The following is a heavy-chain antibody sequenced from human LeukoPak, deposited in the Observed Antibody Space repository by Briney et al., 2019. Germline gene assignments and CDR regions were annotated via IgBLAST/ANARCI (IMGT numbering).Heavy chain of an antibody. CDR2: IIPIFGTA. CDR1: GGTFSSYA. V-gene: IGHV1-69*05. CDR3: ARDADIYDSSGPGFDY. Sequence: SVKVSCKASGGTFSSYAISWVRQAPGQGLEWMGGIIPIFGTANYAQKFQGRVTMTTDTSTSTAYMDLRSLRSDDTAVYYCARDADIYDSSGPGFDYWGQGTLVTVSS. D-gene: IGHD3-22*01. J-gene: IGHJ4*02.